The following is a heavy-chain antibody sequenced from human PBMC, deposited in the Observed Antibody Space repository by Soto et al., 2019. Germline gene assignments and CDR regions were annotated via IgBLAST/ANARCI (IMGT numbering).Heavy chain of an antibody. CDR2: IYYSGST. J-gene: IGHJ4*02. CDR3: ARLIGELRFLEWLHYFDY. Sequence: QLQLQESGPGLVKPSETLSLTCTVSSGSISSSSYYWGWIRQPPGKGLEWIGSIYYSGSTYYNPSLKSRVTISVDTSKNQFSLKLSSVTAADTAVYYCARLIGELRFLEWLHYFDYWGQGTLVTVSS. CDR1: SGSISSSSYY. V-gene: IGHV4-39*01. D-gene: IGHD3-3*01.